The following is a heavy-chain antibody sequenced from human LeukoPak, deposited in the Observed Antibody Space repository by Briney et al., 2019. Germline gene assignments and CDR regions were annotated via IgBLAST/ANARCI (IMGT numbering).Heavy chain of an antibody. CDR3: ARGLPWGQNTLYGMDV. Sequence: GASVKDSCKASGYTFTSYGVSWVRQAPGQGLEWMGWISAYNGKTNYAQKVQARVTMTRDTSTSTAYMELRSLRSDDTAVYYCARGLPWGQNTLYGMDVWGQGTTVTVSS. CDR2: ISAYNGKT. D-gene: IGHD7-27*01. V-gene: IGHV1-18*01. CDR1: GYTFTSYG. J-gene: IGHJ6*01.